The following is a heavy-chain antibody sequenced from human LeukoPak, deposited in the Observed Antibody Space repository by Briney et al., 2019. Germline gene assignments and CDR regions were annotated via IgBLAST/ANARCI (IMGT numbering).Heavy chain of an antibody. V-gene: IGHV1-46*01. J-gene: IGHJ5*02. CDR2: INPSGGST. CDR1: GYTFTSYY. Sequence: GASVKVSCKASGYTFTSYYMHWVRQAPGQGLEWMGIINPSGGSTSYAQKFQGRVTMTRDTSTSTVYMELSSLRSEDTAVYYCARDSSSWYRSFDPWGQGTLVTVS. CDR3: ARDSSSWYRSFDP. D-gene: IGHD6-13*01.